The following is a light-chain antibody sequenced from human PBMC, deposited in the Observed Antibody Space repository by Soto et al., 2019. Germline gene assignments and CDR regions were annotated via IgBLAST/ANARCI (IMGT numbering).Light chain of an antibody. J-gene: IGKJ3*01. CDR3: QLCGIAPFT. Sequence: EIVLTQSPGPLSLSPGERATXSCRASQSVSSGYLAWYQQKPGRVPRLLIYGASNRAPGIPDRFTGSGSGTDFTLTIARVEPEDFAVYYCQLCGIAPFTFGPGTKVDIK. CDR2: GAS. V-gene: IGKV3-20*01. CDR1: QSVSSGY.